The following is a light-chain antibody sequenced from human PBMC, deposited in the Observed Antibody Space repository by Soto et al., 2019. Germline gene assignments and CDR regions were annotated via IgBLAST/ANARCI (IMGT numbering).Light chain of an antibody. CDR2: AAS. V-gene: IGKV1-12*01. CDR3: QQANSFPLT. J-gene: IGKJ5*01. Sequence: DIQMTQSPSSVSASVGDRVTITCRASQDISSWLAWYQQKPGKAPKLLFYAASSLQSGVPSRFSGSASGTDFSLTISSLQPEDFATYYCQQANSFPLTFGQGTRLEIK. CDR1: QDISSW.